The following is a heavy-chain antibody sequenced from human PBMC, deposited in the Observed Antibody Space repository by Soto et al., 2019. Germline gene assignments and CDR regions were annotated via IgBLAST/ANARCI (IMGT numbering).Heavy chain of an antibody. J-gene: IGHJ4*02. Sequence: PGGSLRLSCTASGFIFSDYAMHWVRQAPGKGLEWVTLVSNDGTNKYYADSVKGRISISRDTSKNTLYLQTNSLRAEDTAMYYCAKMGRDAYKPIDSWGQGSLVTVSS. CDR3: AKMGRDAYKPIDS. D-gene: IGHD3-16*01. CDR1: GFIFSDYA. CDR2: VSNDGTNK. V-gene: IGHV3-30-3*02.